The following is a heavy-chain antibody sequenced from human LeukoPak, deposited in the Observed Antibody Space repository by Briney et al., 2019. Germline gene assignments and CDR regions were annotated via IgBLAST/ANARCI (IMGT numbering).Heavy chain of an antibody. CDR2: IYYSGST. J-gene: IGHJ5*02. D-gene: IGHD2-2*01. Sequence: SETLSLTCTVSGGSVSSGSYYWSWIRQPPGKGLAWIGYIYYSGSTNYNPSPKSRVTISVDTSKNQFSLKLSSVTAADTAVYYCARDRCSSTSCYEDWFDPWGQGTLVTVSS. CDR3: ARDRCSSTSCYEDWFDP. CDR1: GGSVSSGSYY. V-gene: IGHV4-61*01.